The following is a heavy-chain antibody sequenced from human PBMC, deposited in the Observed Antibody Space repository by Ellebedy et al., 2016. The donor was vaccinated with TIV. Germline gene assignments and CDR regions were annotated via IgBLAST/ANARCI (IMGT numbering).Heavy chain of an antibody. D-gene: IGHD2-15*01. Sequence: GGSLRLSXAASGFTFSSYGMHWVRQAPGKGLEWVAVIWYDGSNKYYADSVKGRFTISRDNSKNTLYLQMNSLRAEDTAVYYCARNRIVVVDRRQRNWFDPWGRGTLVTVSS. CDR2: IWYDGSNK. CDR3: ARNRIVVVDRRQRNWFDP. J-gene: IGHJ5*02. CDR1: GFTFSSYG. V-gene: IGHV3-33*01.